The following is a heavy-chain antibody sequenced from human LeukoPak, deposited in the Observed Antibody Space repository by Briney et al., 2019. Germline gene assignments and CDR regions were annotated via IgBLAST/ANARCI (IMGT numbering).Heavy chain of an antibody. V-gene: IGHV3-74*01. J-gene: IGHJ4*02. CDR1: GFTFSNYW. CDR3: ARDIDTRGWYEWPDY. D-gene: IGHD6-19*01. Sequence: PGGSLRLSCAASGFTFSNYWMHWVRQAPGKGRVWVSRINSDGTDTSYADSVKGRFTISRDNAKNTLYLQMNSLRAEDTAVYYCARDIDTRGWYEWPDYWGQGTLVTVSS. CDR2: INSDGTDT.